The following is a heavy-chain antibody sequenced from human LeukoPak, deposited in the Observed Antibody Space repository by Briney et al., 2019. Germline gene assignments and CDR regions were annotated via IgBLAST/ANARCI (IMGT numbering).Heavy chain of an antibody. CDR1: GFTFSSYG. V-gene: IGHV3-33*01. Sequence: GRSLRLSCAASGFTFSSYGMHWVRQAPGKGLEWVAVIWYDGSNKYYAGSVKGRFTISRDNSKNTLYLQMNSLRAEDTAVYYCARDQGEDGYTIFDYWGQGTLVTVSS. D-gene: IGHD5-24*01. CDR3: ARDQGEDGYTIFDY. CDR2: IWYDGSNK. J-gene: IGHJ4*02.